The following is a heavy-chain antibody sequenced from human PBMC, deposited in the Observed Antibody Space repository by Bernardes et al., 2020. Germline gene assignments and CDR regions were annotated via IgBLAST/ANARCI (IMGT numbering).Heavy chain of an antibody. D-gene: IGHD3-3*01. CDR3: AREGDDFWSGYRHRRGFDP. V-gene: IGHV4-39*01. CDR1: GGSISSSSYY. J-gene: IGHJ5*02. CDR2: IYYSGST. Sequence: LSLTCTVSGGSISSSSYYWGWIRQPPGKGLEWIGSIYYSGSTYYNPSLKSRVTISVDTSKNQFSLKLSSVTAADTAVYYCAREGDDFWSGYRHRRGFDPWGQGTLVTVSS.